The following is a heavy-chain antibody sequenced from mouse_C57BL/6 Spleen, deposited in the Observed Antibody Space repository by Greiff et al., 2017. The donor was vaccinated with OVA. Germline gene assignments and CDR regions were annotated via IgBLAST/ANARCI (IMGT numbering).Heavy chain of an antibody. CDR2: ISYDGSN. CDR1: GYSITSGYY. J-gene: IGHJ3*01. Sequence: EVQLQQSGPGLVKPSQSLSLTCSVTGYSITSGYYWNWIRQFPGNKLEWMGYISYDGSNNYNPSLKNRISITRDTSKNQFFLKLNSVTTEDTATYYCARGYSNYGAWFAYWGQGTLVTVSA. CDR3: ARGYSNYGAWFAY. V-gene: IGHV3-6*01. D-gene: IGHD2-5*01.